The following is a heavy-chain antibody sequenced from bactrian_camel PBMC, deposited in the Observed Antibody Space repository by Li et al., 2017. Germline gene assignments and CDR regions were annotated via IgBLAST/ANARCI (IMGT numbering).Heavy chain of an antibody. CDR1: GYTAGRYC. V-gene: IGHV3S55*01. D-gene: IGHD3*01. CDR2: IDSDGIT. J-gene: IGHJ7*01. Sequence: VQLVESGGGPVQAGESLRLSCKTSGYTAGRYCMGWFRQAPGKEREGVAAIDSDGITSRADSVKGRFTSSFDNAKNTLYLQMNSLKPEDTATYYCAADPKAPCYSGTWWSDGKYYSMAYSGKGTQVTVS.